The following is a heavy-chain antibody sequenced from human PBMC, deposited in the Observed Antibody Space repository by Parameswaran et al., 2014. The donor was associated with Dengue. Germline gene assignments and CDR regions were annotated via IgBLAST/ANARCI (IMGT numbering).Heavy chain of an antibody. CDR3: VRVPDLVPASIEYYFDY. Sequence: RWIRQPPGKGLEWVASISGSGGARYYEDSVAGRFTISRDNSKNTLYLQMNSLRAEDTAVYYCVRVPDLVPASIEYYFDYWGQGALVTVSS. CDR2: ISGSGGAR. D-gene: IGHD2-2*02. V-gene: IGHV3-23*01. J-gene: IGHJ4*02.